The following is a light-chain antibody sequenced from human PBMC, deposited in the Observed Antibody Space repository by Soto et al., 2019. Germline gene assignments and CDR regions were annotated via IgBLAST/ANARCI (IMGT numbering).Light chain of an antibody. CDR1: QRISTR. CDR2: DAS. J-gene: IGKJ1*01. Sequence: DIQMTQSPSTLSASVGDRVTITCRASQRISTRLAWYQQKPGKAPKLLIYDASSLESGVPSRFSGSGSGTEFTLTISSLQPDDFATYYCQHYNSYSEAFGQGTKVDIK. CDR3: QHYNSYSEA. V-gene: IGKV1-5*01.